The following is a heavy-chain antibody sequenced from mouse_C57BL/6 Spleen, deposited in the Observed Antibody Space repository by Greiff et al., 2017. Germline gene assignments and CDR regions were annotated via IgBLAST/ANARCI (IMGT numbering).Heavy chain of an antibody. CDR3: ARGDYYDYAMDY. D-gene: IGHD2-4*01. J-gene: IGHJ4*01. Sequence: VKLVESGAELVKPGASVKMSCKASGYTFTTYPIEWMKQNHGKSLEWIGNFHPYNDDTKYNEKFKGKATLTVEKSSSTVYLELSRLTSDDSAVYYCARGDYYDYAMDYWGQGTSVTVSS. CDR1: GYTFTTYP. V-gene: IGHV1-47*01. CDR2: FHPYNDDT.